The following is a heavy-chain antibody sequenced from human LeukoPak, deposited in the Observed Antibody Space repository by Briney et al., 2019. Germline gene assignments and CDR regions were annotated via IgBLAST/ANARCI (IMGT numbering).Heavy chain of an antibody. V-gene: IGHV4-34*01. CDR2: INHSGST. CDR3: ARDWQGPFDP. J-gene: IGHJ5*02. Sequence: SETLSLTCAVYGGSFSGYYWSWIRQPPGKGLEWIGEINHSGSTNYNPSLKSRVTISVDTSKNQFSLKLSSVTAADTAVYYCARDWQGPFDPWGQGTLVTVSS. CDR1: GGSFSGYY.